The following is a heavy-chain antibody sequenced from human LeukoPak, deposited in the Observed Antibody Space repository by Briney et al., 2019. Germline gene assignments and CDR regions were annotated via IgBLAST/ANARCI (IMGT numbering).Heavy chain of an antibody. V-gene: IGHV3-11*01. CDR2: ISSSGSTI. J-gene: IGHJ1*01. Sequence: PGGSLRLSCAASGFTFSDYYMSWIRQAPGKGLEWVSYISSSGSTIYYADSVKGRFTISRDNSKNTLSLQMNSLRAEDTAVYYCAKDPSSGYYLEYFQHWGQGTLVTVSS. D-gene: IGHD3-22*01. CDR1: GFTFSDYY. CDR3: AKDPSSGYYLEYFQH.